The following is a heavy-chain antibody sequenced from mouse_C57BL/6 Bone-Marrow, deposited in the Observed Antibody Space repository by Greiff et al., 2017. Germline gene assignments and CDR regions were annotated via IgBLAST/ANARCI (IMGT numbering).Heavy chain of an antibody. D-gene: IGHD1-1*01. CDR3: ARSNYGSSYEAWFAY. J-gene: IGHJ3*01. CDR1: GYSFTDYN. Sequence: EVQLQESGPELVKPGASVKISCKASGYSFTDYNMNWVKQSNGKSLEWIGVINPNYGTTSYNQKFKGKATLTVDQSSSTAYMQLNSLTSEDSAVYYCARSNYGSSYEAWFAYWGQGTLVTVSA. V-gene: IGHV1-39*01. CDR2: INPNYGTT.